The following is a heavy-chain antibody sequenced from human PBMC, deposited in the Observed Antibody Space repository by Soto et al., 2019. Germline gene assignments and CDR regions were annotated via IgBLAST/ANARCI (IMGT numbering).Heavy chain of an antibody. J-gene: IGHJ4*02. V-gene: IGHV1-3*01. CDR1: GNSFTAYS. D-gene: IGHD3-16*01. Sequence: ASVKGSCKASGNSFTAYSIHWVRQAPGQRLEWVGWIIAGNGNTIYSQNFRGRVSITRDTSASTAYMELSSLRSEDTAVYYCARDYENASGLDYWGQGTQVTVSS. CDR2: IIAGNGNT. CDR3: ARDYENASGLDY.